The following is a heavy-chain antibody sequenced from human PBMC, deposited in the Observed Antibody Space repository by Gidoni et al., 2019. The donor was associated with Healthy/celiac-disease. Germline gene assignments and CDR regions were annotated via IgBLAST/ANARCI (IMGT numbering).Heavy chain of an antibody. J-gene: IGHJ2*01. CDR2: IYHSGST. Sequence: QLQLQESGSGLVKPSQTLSLTCAVSGGSISSGGYSWSWIRQPPGKGLEWIGYIYHSGSTYYNPSLKSRVTISVDRSKNQFSLKLSSVTAADTAVYYCARDRGDIVQWYFDLWGRGTLVTVSS. D-gene: IGHD2-8*01. CDR1: GGSISSGGYS. CDR3: ARDRGDIVQWYFDL. V-gene: IGHV4-30-2*01.